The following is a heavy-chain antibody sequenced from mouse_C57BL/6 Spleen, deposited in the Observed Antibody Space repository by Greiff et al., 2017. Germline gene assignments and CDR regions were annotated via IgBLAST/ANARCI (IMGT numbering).Heavy chain of an antibody. Sequence: EVKVEESGPGLVKPSQSLSLTCSVTGYSITSGYYWNWIRQFPGNKLEWMGYISYDGSNNYNPSLKNRISITRDTSKNQFFLKLNSVTTEDTATYYCARDGGDGAWFAYWGQGTLVTVSA. V-gene: IGHV3-6*01. J-gene: IGHJ3*01. CDR1: GYSITSGYY. D-gene: IGHD1-2*01. CDR2: ISYDGSN. CDR3: ARDGGDGAWFAY.